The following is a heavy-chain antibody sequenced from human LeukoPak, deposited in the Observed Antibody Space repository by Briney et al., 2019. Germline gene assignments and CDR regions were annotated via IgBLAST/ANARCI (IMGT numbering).Heavy chain of an antibody. CDR1: GFTFSSYG. D-gene: IGHD5-18*01. Sequence: GGSLRLSCAASGFTFSSYGMHWVRQAPGKGLEWVAVISYDGSNKYYADSVKGRFTISQDNCKNTLYLQMPSVRAEDRAMYYCAKGRIKLWLLESWIDPWGQGTLVTVSS. CDR2: ISYDGSNK. CDR3: AKGRIKLWLLESWIDP. J-gene: IGHJ5*02. V-gene: IGHV3-30*18.